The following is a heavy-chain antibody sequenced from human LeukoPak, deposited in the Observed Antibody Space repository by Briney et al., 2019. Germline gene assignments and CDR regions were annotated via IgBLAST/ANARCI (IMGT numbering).Heavy chain of an antibody. Sequence: PGGSLRLSCVGSGFSFSSFAMSWVRQAPGKGLEWVSGISTSGDRTYYADSVKGRFTISRDNSKNTLYLQMNSLRAEDTAEYYCARSAVGTSCCTAVDYWGQGTLVTVSS. V-gene: IGHV3-23*01. CDR2: ISTSGDRT. D-gene: IGHD1-26*01. CDR1: GFSFSSFA. J-gene: IGHJ4*02. CDR3: ARSAVGTSCCTAVDY.